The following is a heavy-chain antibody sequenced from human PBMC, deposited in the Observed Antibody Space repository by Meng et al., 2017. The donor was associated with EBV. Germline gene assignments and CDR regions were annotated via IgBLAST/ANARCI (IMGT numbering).Heavy chain of an antibody. Sequence: VRLVGAGGGLVRPGGSLRLSCAASGFTFSDAWMNWVRQAPGKGLEWVGRIRSKTDDGPIDYAAPVKGRFSISRDDSKDTLHLQMNSLKTEDTAMYYCTTDEEGSRFWGQGTLVTVSS. CDR1: GFTFSDAW. J-gene: IGHJ4*02. V-gene: IGHV3-15*01. D-gene: IGHD3-10*01. CDR2: IRSKTDDGPI. CDR3: TTDEEGSRF.